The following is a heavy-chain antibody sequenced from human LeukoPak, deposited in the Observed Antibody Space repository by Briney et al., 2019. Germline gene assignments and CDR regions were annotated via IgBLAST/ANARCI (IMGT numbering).Heavy chain of an antibody. V-gene: IGHV1-3*01. CDR1: GFTFTSYA. Sequence: PGGSLRLSCAASGFTFTSYAMHWVRQAPGQRLEWMGWINAGNGNTKYSQKFQGRVTITRDTSASTAYMELSSLRSEDTAVYYCARDSSGWVNWFDPWGQGTLVTVSS. CDR2: INAGNGNT. J-gene: IGHJ5*02. D-gene: IGHD6-19*01. CDR3: ARDSSGWVNWFDP.